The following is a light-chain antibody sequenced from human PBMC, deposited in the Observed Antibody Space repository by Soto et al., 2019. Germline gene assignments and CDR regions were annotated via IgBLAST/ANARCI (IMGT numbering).Light chain of an antibody. CDR2: AAS. CDR3: QQYYSYPGT. J-gene: IGKJ1*01. V-gene: IGKV1-8*01. Sequence: AIRMTQSPSSFSASTGDRVTITCRASQGIISYLSWYQQKPGKAPKLLIYAASTLQSGVPSRFSGSGSGTDFTLTISCLQSEDFATYYCQQYYSYPGTFGQGTKVDIK. CDR1: QGIISY.